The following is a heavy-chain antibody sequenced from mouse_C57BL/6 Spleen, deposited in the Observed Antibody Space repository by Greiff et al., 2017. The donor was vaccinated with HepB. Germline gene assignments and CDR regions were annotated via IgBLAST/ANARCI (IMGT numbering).Heavy chain of an antibody. CDR3: TRGGFMITRYYYAMDY. J-gene: IGHJ4*01. CDR1: GFTFSSYA. CDR2: ISSGGDYI. D-gene: IGHD2-4*01. V-gene: IGHV5-9-1*02. Sequence: DVQLVESGEGLVKPGGSLKLSCAASGFTFSSYAMSWVRQTPEKRLEWVAYISSGGDYIYYADTVKGRFTISRDNARNTLYLQMSSLKSEDTAMYYCTRGGFMITRYYYAMDYWGQGTSVTVSS.